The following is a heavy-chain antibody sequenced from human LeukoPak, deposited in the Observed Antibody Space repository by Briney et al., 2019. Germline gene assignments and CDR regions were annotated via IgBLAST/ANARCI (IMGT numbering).Heavy chain of an antibody. CDR3: ARARRDEWDRRLEYDY. D-gene: IGHD3-16*01. CDR2: IYYSGST. J-gene: IGHJ4*02. CDR1: GGSISSYY. Sequence: SETLSLTCTVSGGSISSYYWSWIRQPPGKGLEWIGYIYYSGSTNYNPSLKSRVTISVDTSKNQFSLKLSSVTAADTAVYYCARARRDEWDRRLEYDYWGQGTLVTVSS. V-gene: IGHV4-59*01.